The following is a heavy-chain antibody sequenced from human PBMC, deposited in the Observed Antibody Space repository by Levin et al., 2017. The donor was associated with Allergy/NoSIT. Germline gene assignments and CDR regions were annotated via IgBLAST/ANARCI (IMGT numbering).Heavy chain of an antibody. CDR1: GYTFTAYY. D-gene: IGHD1-14*01. CDR3: ARGAPSGN. V-gene: IGHV1-2*05. CDR2: INPTSGAT. J-gene: IGHJ4*02. Sequence: PGESLKISCKTSGYTFTAYYLNWVRQAPGQGLEWMGRINPTSGATDYAQKFQGRVTMTRDTSIRTAYMELNNLSPDDTGVYYCARGAPSGNWGQGTLVTVSS.